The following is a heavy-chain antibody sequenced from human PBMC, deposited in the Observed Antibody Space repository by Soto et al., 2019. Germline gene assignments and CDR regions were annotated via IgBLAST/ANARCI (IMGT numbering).Heavy chain of an antibody. CDR2: ISGSGGST. V-gene: IGHV3-23*01. Sequence: EVQLLESGGGLVQPGGSLRLSCAASGFTFSSYAMSWVRQAPGKGVEWVSGISGSGGSTYYADSVKGRFTISRDNSQNTLYLQMNRLRAEDTAVYYCAKDWYRSGWDYYYYYMDVWGKGTTVTVSS. J-gene: IGHJ6*03. CDR3: AKDWYRSGWDYYYYYMDV. CDR1: GFTFSSYA. D-gene: IGHD6-19*01.